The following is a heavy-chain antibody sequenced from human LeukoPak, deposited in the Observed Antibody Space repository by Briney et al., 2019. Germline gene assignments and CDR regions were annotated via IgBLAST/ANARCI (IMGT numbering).Heavy chain of an antibody. CDR1: GYTFTSYG. CDR2: ISAYNGNT. CDR3: ARVPSGYVLNWFDP. D-gene: IGHD1-1*01. Sequence: ASVKVSCKASGYTFTSYGISWVRQAPGQGLEWMGWISAYNGNTNYAQKLQGRVTMTTDTSTSTAYMELRSLRPDDTAVYYCARVPSGYVLNWFDPWGQGTLVTVSS. J-gene: IGHJ5*02. V-gene: IGHV1-18*01.